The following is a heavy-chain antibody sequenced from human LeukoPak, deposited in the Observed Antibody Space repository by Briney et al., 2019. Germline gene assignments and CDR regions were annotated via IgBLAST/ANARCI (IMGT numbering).Heavy chain of an antibody. J-gene: IGHJ4*02. Sequence: GGSLRLSCAAFGFTFSSYAMHWVRQAPGKGLEWVAFIRYDGSNKYYADSVKGRFTISRDNSKNTLYLQMNSLRAEDTAVYYCAKDREAAFELDYWGQGTLVTVSS. CDR1: GFTFSSYA. V-gene: IGHV3-30*02. CDR2: IRYDGSNK. CDR3: AKDREAAFELDY.